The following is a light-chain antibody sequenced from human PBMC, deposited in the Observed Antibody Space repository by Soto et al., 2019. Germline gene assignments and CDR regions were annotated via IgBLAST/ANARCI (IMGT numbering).Light chain of an antibody. CDR1: SSNIGGNS. V-gene: IGLV1-51*01. Sequence: QSVLTQPPSVSAAPGQRVTISCSGSSSNIGGNSVSWYQQLPGTAPKLLIYDDDKRPSGIPDRFSGSKSGTSATLGITGFQTGDEADYYCCSFTSITTYVFGTGTKVTAL. CDR3: CSFTSITTYV. J-gene: IGLJ1*01. CDR2: DDD.